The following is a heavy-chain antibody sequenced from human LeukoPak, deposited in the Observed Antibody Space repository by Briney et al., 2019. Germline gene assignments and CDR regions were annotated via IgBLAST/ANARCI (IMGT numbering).Heavy chain of an antibody. CDR1: GYTFTGYY. D-gene: IGHD3-16*02. J-gene: IGHJ5*02. V-gene: IGHV1-2*06. CDR3: GRGGVVTFGGVIVTNWFDP. CDR2: INPNSGGT. Sequence: ASVKVSCKASGYTFTGYYMHWVRQAPGQGLEWMGRINPNSGGTNYAQKFQGRVTMTRDTSISTAYMELSRLRSDDTAVYYCGRGGVVTFGGVIVTNWFDPWGQGTLVTVSS.